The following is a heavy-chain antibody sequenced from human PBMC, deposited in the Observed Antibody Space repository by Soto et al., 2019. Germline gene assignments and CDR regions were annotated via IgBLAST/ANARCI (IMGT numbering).Heavy chain of an antibody. CDR3: AREDSIIIPAVSDF. D-gene: IGHD2-2*01. Sequence: PGGSLRLSCTGSGFAFNNYGINWVRQSPGKGLEWVSSISKSDYTYYSDAVEGRFAISRDNAKSSVSLQMNTLRVEDTAVYYCAREDSIIIPAVSDFWGQGTLVTVSS. CDR1: GFAFNNYG. J-gene: IGHJ4*02. V-gene: IGHV3-21*01. CDR2: ISKSDYT.